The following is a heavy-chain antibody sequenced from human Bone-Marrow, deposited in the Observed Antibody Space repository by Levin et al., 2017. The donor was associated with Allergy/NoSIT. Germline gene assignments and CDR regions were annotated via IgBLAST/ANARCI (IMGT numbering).Heavy chain of an antibody. V-gene: IGHV3-23*01. CDR2: ISGSDGKT. CDR1: GFTFDIYA. J-gene: IGHJ4*02. Sequence: ESLKISCAASGFTFDIYAMTWYRQGPGKGLKWVSTISGSDGKTYYTDSVKGRFTISRDISKNMLYLEMNSLRAEDTAVYYCAKDAGPGDEDDYWGQGILVTVSS. CDR3: AKDAGPGDEDDY. D-gene: IGHD6-13*01.